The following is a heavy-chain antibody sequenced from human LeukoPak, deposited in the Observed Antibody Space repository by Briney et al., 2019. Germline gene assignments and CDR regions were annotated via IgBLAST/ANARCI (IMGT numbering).Heavy chain of an antibody. D-gene: IGHD6-19*01. CDR1: GFTFSSYD. Sequence: GGAVRLSCAASGFTFSSYDMTWVRQAPGRGLEWVSSNTYYGDSVKGRFTISRDNSKNTVYLQMDNMRVDDTAVYYCARVAGWHWFDPWGQGTLVTVSS. CDR2: NT. J-gene: IGHJ5*02. CDR3: ARVAGWHWFDP. V-gene: IGHV3-23*01.